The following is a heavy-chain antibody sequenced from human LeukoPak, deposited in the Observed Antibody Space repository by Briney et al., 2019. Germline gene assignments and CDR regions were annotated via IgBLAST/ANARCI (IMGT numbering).Heavy chain of an antibody. D-gene: IGHD6-13*01. J-gene: IGHJ4*02. CDR1: GFTFSSYA. CDR3: AKDPTFGSWADY. CDR2: ISGSGGST. Sequence: GGSLRHSCAASGFTFSSYAMSWVRQAPGKGLEWVSAISGSGGSTYYADSVKGRFTISRDNSKNTLYLQMNSLRAEDTAVYYCAKDPTFGSWADYWGQGTLVTVSS. V-gene: IGHV3-23*01.